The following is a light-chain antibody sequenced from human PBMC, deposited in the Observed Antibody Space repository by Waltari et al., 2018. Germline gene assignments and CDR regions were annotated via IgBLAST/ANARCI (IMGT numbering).Light chain of an antibody. V-gene: IGLV2-14*03. Sequence: QPALPHPASVPGLPGHSTTFPCPATSSAVVAFNYVSWYQQHPGKAPQLMIYDVINRPSGVSNRFSGSKSGNTASLTISGLQAEDEADYYCSSYTISNTLVFGGGTKLTVL. J-gene: IGLJ2*01. CDR1: SSAVVAFNY. CDR3: SSYTISNTLV. CDR2: DVI.